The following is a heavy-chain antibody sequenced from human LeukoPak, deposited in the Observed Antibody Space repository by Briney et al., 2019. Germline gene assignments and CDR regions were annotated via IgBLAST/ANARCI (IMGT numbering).Heavy chain of an antibody. D-gene: IGHD3-3*01. J-gene: IGHJ3*02. CDR3: ARPITIYGVVITHGAFDI. CDR2: IMAYNGNT. V-gene: IGHV1-18*01. CDR1: GYTFTSYG. Sequence: ASVTVSCTASGYTFTSYGISWVRQAPGQGLEWMGWIMAYNGNTNYAQKLQGRVTMTTDTSTSTAYMELRSLRSDDTAVYYCARPITIYGVVITHGAFDIWGQGTMVTVSS.